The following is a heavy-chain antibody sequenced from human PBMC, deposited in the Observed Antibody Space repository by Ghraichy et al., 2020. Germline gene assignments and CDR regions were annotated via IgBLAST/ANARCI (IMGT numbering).Heavy chain of an antibody. CDR3: ARLPGYSSGWYARGDY. CDR2: INHSGST. J-gene: IGHJ4*02. D-gene: IGHD6-19*01. CDR1: GGSFSGYY. Sequence: SETLSLTCAVYGGSFSGYYWSWIRQPPGKGLEWIGEINHSGSTNYNPSLKSRVTISVDTSKNQFSLKLSSVTAADTAVYYCARLPGYSSGWYARGDYWGQGTLVTVSS. V-gene: IGHV4-34*01.